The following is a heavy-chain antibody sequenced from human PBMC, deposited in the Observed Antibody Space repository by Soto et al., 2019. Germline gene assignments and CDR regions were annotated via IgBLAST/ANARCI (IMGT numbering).Heavy chain of an antibody. V-gene: IGHV4-59*01. D-gene: IGHD3-22*01. CDR1: GGSISSYY. CDR2: IYYSGST. Sequence: SETLSLTCTVSGGSISSYYWSWIRQPPGKGLEWIGYIYYSGSTNYNPSLKSRVTISVDTSKNQFSLKLSSVTAADTAVYYCARVLADSSGYFGGGDIYYFDYWGQGTLVTVSS. CDR3: ARVLADSSGYFGGGDIYYFDY. J-gene: IGHJ4*02.